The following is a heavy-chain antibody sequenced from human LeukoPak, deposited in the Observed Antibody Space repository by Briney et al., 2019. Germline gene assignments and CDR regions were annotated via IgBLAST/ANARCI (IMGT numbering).Heavy chain of an antibody. V-gene: IGHV4-4*02. Sequence: SETLSLTCAVSGVSISSTNWWSLVRQPPGKGLEWIGEIHHSGSTNNNPSLKSRVTISLDKSKNHFSLQLTSLTAADTALYYCARAVAGTNADFDYWGQGILVTVSS. D-gene: IGHD6-19*01. CDR3: ARAVAGTNADFDY. CDR2: IHHSGST. CDR1: GVSISSTNW. J-gene: IGHJ4*02.